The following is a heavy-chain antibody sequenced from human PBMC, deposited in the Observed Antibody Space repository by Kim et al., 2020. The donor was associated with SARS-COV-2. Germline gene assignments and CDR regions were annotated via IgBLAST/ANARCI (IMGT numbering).Heavy chain of an antibody. CDR3: AREGVYSSGWYGGNWFDP. D-gene: IGHD6-19*01. V-gene: IGHV1-69*13. CDR2: IIPIFGTA. J-gene: IGHJ5*02. CDR1: GGTFSSYA. Sequence: SVKVSCKASGGTFSSYAISWVRQAPGQGLEWMGGIIPIFGTANYAQKFQGRVTITADESTSTAYMELSSLRSEDTAVYYCAREGVYSSGWYGGNWFDPWGQGTLVTVSS.